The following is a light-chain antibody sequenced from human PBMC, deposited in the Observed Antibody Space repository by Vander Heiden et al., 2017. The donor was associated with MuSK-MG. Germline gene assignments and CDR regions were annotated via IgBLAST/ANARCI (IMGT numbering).Light chain of an antibody. V-gene: IGKV1-39*01. J-gene: IGKJ1*01. CDR3: QQSSSTPRT. CDR1: QSISSY. Sequence: EIQMTQSPSSLSASVGDRVTITCRASQSISSYLNWYQQKPGKAPQLLIYAASSLQSGVPSRFSGSGSGTDFTLTISSLQPEDFATYYCQQSSSTPRTFGQGTKVEIK. CDR2: AAS.